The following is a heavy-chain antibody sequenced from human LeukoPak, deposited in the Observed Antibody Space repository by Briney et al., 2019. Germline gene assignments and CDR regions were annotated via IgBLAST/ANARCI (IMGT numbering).Heavy chain of an antibody. V-gene: IGHV4-39*07. Sequence: SETLSLTCTVSGGSISSSSYYWGWIRQPPGKGLEWIGEINHSGSTNYNPSLKSRVTISVDTSKNQFSLKLSSVTAADTAVYYCARSSSRVDGMDVWGQGTTVTVSS. CDR3: ARSSSRVDGMDV. CDR2: INHSGST. D-gene: IGHD3-3*01. CDR1: GGSISSSSYY. J-gene: IGHJ6*02.